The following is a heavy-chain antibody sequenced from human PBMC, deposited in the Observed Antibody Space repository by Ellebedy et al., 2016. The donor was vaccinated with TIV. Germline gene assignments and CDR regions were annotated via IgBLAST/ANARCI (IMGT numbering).Heavy chain of an antibody. D-gene: IGHD4-17*01. J-gene: IGHJ4*02. CDR1: GFTFDDYA. Sequence: SLKISCAASGFTFDDYAMHWVRQAPGKGLEWVSGIGWNSDTIDYADSVKCRFTISSDNAKHSLDLQMRSLRGEDTALYFCARGSTTVTRGCFDYWGQGTLVTVSS. V-gene: IGHV3-9*01. CDR2: IGWNSDTI. CDR3: ARGSTTVTRGCFDY.